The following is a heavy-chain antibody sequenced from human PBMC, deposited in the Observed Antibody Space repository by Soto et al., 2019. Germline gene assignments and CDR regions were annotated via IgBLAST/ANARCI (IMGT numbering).Heavy chain of an antibody. Sequence: QSQTLSLTCAISGDSVSSNSAAWNWIRQSPSRGLEWLGRTYYRSKWYNDYAVSVKSRITINPDTSKNQFSLQLNSVTPEDTAVYYCARAPRIAVAGTKSAISYYYYGMDVWGQGTTVTVSS. CDR1: GDSVSSNSAA. J-gene: IGHJ6*02. CDR2: TYYRSKWYN. CDR3: ARAPRIAVAGTKSAISYYYYGMDV. D-gene: IGHD6-19*01. V-gene: IGHV6-1*01.